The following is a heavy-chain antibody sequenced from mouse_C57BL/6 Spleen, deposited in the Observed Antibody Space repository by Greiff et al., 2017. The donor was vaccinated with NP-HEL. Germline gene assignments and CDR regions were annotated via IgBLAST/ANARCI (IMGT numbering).Heavy chain of an antibody. CDR3: ARPYYYGSSYWYFDV. Sequence: QVQLQQPGAELVMPGASVKLSCKASGYTFTSYWMHWVKQRPGQGLEWIGEIDPSDSYTNYTQKFKGKSTLTVDKSSSTAYMQLSSLTSEDSAVYYCARPYYYGSSYWYFDVWGTGTTVTVSS. CDR2: IDPSDSYT. J-gene: IGHJ1*03. D-gene: IGHD1-1*01. V-gene: IGHV1-69*01. CDR1: GYTFTSYW.